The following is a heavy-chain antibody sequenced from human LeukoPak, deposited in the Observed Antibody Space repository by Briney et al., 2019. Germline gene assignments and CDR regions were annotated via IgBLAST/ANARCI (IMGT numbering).Heavy chain of an antibody. J-gene: IGHJ6*02. V-gene: IGHV1-18*01. D-gene: IGHD4-17*01. CDR1: GYTFTSYG. CDR3: ARDWNDYGDYYYYGMDV. CDR2: ISAYNGNT. Sequence: GASVKVSCKASGYTFTSYGISWVRQAPGKGLEWMGWISAYNGNTNYAQKLQGRVTMTTDTSTSTAYMELRSLRSDDTAVYYCARDWNDYGDYYYYGMDVWGQGTTVTVSS.